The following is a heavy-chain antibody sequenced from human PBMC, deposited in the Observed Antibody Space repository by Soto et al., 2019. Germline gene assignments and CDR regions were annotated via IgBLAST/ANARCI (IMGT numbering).Heavy chain of an antibody. V-gene: IGHV1-3*05. CDR1: GYTFTGYA. D-gene: IGHD6-19*01. CDR2: INAGNGNT. J-gene: IGHJ4*02. Sequence: QVQLVQSGAEEKKPGASVKVSCKASGYTFTGYAMHWVRQAPGQRLEWMGWINAGNGNTKYSQKFQGRVTITRDTSASTAYMELSSLRSADTAVYYCARTVAVPADFDYWGPGTLVTVSS. CDR3: ARTVAVPADFDY.